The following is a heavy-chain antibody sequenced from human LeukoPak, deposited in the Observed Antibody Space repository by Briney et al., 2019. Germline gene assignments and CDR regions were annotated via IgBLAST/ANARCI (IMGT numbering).Heavy chain of an antibody. V-gene: IGHV4-61*08. CDR1: GDSISSGGYY. CDR3: ARGAVAGI. Sequence: SETLSLTCSVSGDSISSGGYYWSWIRQPPGKGLEWIGYIYYSGSTNYNPSLKSRVTISVDTSKNQFSLKLSSVTAADTAVYYCARGAVAGIWGQGTLVTVSS. D-gene: IGHD6-13*01. J-gene: IGHJ4*02. CDR2: IYYSGST.